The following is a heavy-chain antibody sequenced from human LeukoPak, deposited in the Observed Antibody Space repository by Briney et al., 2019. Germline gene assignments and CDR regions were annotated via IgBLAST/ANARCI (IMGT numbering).Heavy chain of an antibody. Sequence: QTGGSLRLSCAASGFTFSSYWMHWVRQTPGKGLVCVSRINSAGSSTDYADSVKGRFTISRDNAKNTLYLQMNSLRAEDMAVYYCVRGSNDWIGMDVWGQGTTVTVSS. CDR3: VRGSNDWIGMDV. J-gene: IGHJ6*02. D-gene: IGHD3-9*01. V-gene: IGHV3-74*01. CDR1: GFTFSSYW. CDR2: INSAGSST.